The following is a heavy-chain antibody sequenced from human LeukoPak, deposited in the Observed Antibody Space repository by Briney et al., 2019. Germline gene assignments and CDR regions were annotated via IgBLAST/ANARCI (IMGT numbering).Heavy chain of an antibody. Sequence: GGSLRLSCAASGFTFSSYWMHWVRQAPGKGLVWVSRINSDGSSTSYADSVKGRFTISRDNSRHTLSLQMNGLRADDTAVYYCAKGSAAARPYYFDSWGQGTLVAVSS. D-gene: IGHD6-6*01. CDR2: INSDGSST. J-gene: IGHJ4*02. CDR1: GFTFSSYW. V-gene: IGHV3-74*01. CDR3: AKGSAAARPYYFDS.